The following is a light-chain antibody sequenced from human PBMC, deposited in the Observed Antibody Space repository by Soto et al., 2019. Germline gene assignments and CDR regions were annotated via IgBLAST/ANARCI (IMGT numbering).Light chain of an antibody. J-gene: IGLJ3*02. CDR1: TSNLGAGYD. Sequence: QSGLTQPPSVSGAPGQRVTLSCTGNTSNLGAGYDVHWYQQLPGAAPKLVIFCNRNRPSGVPERFSGSKSGTSASLAITGLQAEDEADYYCQAYDYILTATVFGGGTKLTVL. CDR3: QAYDYILTATV. V-gene: IGLV1-40*01. CDR2: CNR.